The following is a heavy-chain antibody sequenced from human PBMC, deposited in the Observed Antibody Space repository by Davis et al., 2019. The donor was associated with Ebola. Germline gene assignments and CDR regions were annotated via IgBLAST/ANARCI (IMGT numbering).Heavy chain of an antibody. D-gene: IGHD2-2*01. CDR2: INAGNGNT. J-gene: IGHJ3*02. CDR3: RIVVVPKSANDAFDI. Sequence: ASVKVSCKASGYTFTSYAMNWVRQAPGQRLEWMGWINAGNGNTKYSQKFQGRVTITRDTSASTAYMELSSLRSEDTAVYYCRIVVVPKSANDAFDIWGQGTMVTVSS. CDR1: GYTFTSYA. V-gene: IGHV1-3*01.